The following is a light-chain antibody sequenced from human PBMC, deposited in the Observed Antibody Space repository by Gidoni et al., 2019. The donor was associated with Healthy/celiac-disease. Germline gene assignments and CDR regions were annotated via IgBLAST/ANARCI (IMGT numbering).Light chain of an antibody. V-gene: IGLV1-40*01. CDR3: QYYNSSLSAYV. CDR1: SSNSGAGYD. Sequence: QSVLTQPPSVSGAPRQRVTISCTGSSSNSGAGYDVNWYQQLPGTAPKLLIYGNSNRPSGVPDRFAGSKSGTSASLAITGLQAEDEADYYCQYYNSSLSAYVFGTGTKVTVL. CDR2: GNS. J-gene: IGLJ1*01.